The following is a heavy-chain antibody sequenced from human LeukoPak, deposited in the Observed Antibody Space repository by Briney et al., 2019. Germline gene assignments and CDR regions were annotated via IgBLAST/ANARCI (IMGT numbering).Heavy chain of an antibody. J-gene: IGHJ5*02. D-gene: IGHD2-15*01. CDR1: GGSISSYY. Sequence: SETLSLTCTVSGGSISSYYWNWIRQPPGKGLEWSGYIYYSGSTNFNLSLKSRVTISVDTSKNHFSLRLSSVTAADTAVYYCAREREYCSGGSCRRWFDPWGQGTLVTVSS. CDR3: AREREYCSGGSCRRWFDP. V-gene: IGHV4-59*01. CDR2: IYYSGST.